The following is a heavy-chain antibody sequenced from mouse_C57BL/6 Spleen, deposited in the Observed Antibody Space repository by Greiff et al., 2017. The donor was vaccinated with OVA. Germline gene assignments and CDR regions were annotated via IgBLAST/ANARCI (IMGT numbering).Heavy chain of an antibody. CDR2: IYPGNSDT. D-gene: IGHD1-1*01. J-gene: IGHJ2*01. CDR1: GYTFTSYW. V-gene: IGHV1-5*01. Sequence: EVQLQESGTVLARPGASVKMSCKTSGYTFTSYWMHWVKQRPGQGLEWIGAIYPGNSDTSYNQKFKGKAKLTAVTSASTAYMELSSLTNEDSAVYYCTREDYYGSSYPYYFDYWGQGTTLTVSS. CDR3: TREDYYGSSYPYYFDY.